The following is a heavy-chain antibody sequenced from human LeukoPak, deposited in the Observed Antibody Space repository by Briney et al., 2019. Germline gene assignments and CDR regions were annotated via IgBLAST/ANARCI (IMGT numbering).Heavy chain of an antibody. V-gene: IGHV1-18*01. J-gene: IGHJ4*02. Sequence: ASVKVSCKASGYTFTSYGISWVRQAPGQGLEWMGWISAYNGNTNYAQRLQGRVTMTTDTSTSTAYMELRSLRSDDTAVYYCARAGIWFGELKYYFDYWGQGTLVTVSS. D-gene: IGHD3-10*01. CDR2: ISAYNGNT. CDR3: ARAGIWFGELKYYFDY. CDR1: GYTFTSYG.